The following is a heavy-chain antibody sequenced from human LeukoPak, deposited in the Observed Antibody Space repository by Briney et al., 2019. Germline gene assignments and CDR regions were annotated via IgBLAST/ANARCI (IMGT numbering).Heavy chain of an antibody. D-gene: IGHD6-13*01. CDR1: GFTFSSYW. V-gene: IGHV3-74*01. J-gene: IGHJ6*03. CDR2: INSDGSST. Sequence: GSLILSCAASGFTFSSYWMHWVRQAPGKGLVWVSRINSDGSSTSYADSVEGRFTISRDNAKNTLYLQMNSLRAEDTAVYYCAREPYSPYYYYYYMDVWGKGTTVTVSS. CDR3: AREPYSPYYYYYYMDV.